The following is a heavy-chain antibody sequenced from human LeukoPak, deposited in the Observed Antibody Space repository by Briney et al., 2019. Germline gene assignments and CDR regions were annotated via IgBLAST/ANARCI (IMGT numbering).Heavy chain of an antibody. CDR2: IYYSGST. CDR3: ARHARSWYYDY. Sequence: SETLSLTCTVSGGSISSYYWSWTRQPPGKGLEWIGYIYYSGSTNYNPSLKSRVTISVDTSKNQFSLKLSSVTAADTAVYYCARHARSWYYDYWGQGTLVTVSS. V-gene: IGHV4-59*08. CDR1: GGSISSYY. D-gene: IGHD6-13*01. J-gene: IGHJ4*02.